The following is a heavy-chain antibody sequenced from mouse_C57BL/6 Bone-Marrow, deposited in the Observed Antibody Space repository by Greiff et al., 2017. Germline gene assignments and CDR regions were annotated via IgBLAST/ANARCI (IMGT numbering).Heavy chain of an antibody. Sequence: EVKMMESGGGLVQPGGSLKLSCAASGFTFSDYYMYLVRQTPEKRLEWVAYISNGGGSTYYPDTVKGRFTISRDNAKNTLYLQMSRLKSEDTAMYYCARPYDGYYVWFAYWGQGTLVTVSA. CDR2: ISNGGGST. CDR1: GFTFSDYY. CDR3: ARPYDGYYVWFAY. V-gene: IGHV5-12*01. D-gene: IGHD2-3*01. J-gene: IGHJ3*01.